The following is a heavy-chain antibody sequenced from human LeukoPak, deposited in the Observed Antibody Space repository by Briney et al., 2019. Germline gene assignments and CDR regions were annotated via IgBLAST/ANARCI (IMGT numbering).Heavy chain of an antibody. J-gene: IGHJ4*02. D-gene: IGHD3-9*01. V-gene: IGHV4-39*07. CDR2: IYYSGST. CDR1: GGSISSSSYY. CDR3: ARVSYYDILTGEKEDY. Sequence: PSETLSLTCTVSGGSISSSSYYWGWIRQPPGKGLEWIGSIYYSGSTYYNPSLKSRVTISVDTSKNQFSLKLSSVTAADTAVYYCARVSYYDILTGEKEDYWGQGTLVTVSS.